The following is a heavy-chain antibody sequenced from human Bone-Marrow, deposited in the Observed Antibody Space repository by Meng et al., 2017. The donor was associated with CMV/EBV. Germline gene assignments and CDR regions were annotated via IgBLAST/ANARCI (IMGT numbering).Heavy chain of an antibody. J-gene: IGHJ4*02. Sequence: GGSLRLSCAASGFTFSSYGMHWVRQAPGKGLEWVAFIRYDGSNKYYVDSVKGRFTISRDNSKKTLYLQMNSLRAEDTAVYYCARGDTSIAALWGQGTLVTVSS. V-gene: IGHV3-30*02. CDR3: ARGDTSIAAL. CDR1: GFTFSSYG. D-gene: IGHD6-6*01. CDR2: IRYDGSNK.